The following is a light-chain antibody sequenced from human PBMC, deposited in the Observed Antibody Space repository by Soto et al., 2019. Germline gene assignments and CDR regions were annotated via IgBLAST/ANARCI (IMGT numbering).Light chain of an antibody. CDR3: HQLNE. Sequence: SCRASQFLSSYLAWYQQIPGQPPRLLIYDSTNRATGIPARFRGSRSVTDFTPTTAILEPQDSATHYCHQLNEFGEGTRLEIK. V-gene: IGKV3-11*01. J-gene: IGKJ5*01. CDR1: QFLSSY. CDR2: DST.